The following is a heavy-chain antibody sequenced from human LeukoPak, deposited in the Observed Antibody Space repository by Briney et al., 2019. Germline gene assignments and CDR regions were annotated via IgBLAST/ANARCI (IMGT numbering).Heavy chain of an antibody. V-gene: IGHV1-18*01. D-gene: IGHD3-22*01. Sequence: GASVKVSCKTSGYIFTNYGISWVRQAPGQGLEWMGWISSDNGNTNYAQKLQGRVTVTTDTSTNTAYLELRSLRSDDTAVYYCARDYYDSSGFGAFDIWGQGTMVTVSS. CDR2: ISSDNGNT. CDR1: GYIFTNYG. J-gene: IGHJ3*02. CDR3: ARDYYDSSGFGAFDI.